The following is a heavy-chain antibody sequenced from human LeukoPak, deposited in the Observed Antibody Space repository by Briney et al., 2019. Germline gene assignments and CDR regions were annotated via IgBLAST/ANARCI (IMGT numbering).Heavy chain of an antibody. CDR3: ARDRDVVVPAAMAFDY. CDR1: GFTFSSYA. D-gene: IGHD2-2*01. J-gene: IGHJ4*02. V-gene: IGHV3-30-3*01. Sequence: GSLRLSCAASGFTFSSYAMHWVRQAPGKGLEWVAVISYDGSNKYYADSVKGRFTISRDNSKNTLYLQMNSLRAEDTAVYYCARDRDVVVPAAMAFDYWGQGTLVTVSS. CDR2: ISYDGSNK.